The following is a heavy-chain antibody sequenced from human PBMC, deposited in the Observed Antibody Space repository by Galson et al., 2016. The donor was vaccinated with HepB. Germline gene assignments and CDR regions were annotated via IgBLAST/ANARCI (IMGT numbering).Heavy chain of an antibody. CDR2: TYYRCKWYN. J-gene: IGHJ6*02. D-gene: IGHD1/OR15-1a*01. CDR1: GDSVSSNSAA. Sequence: CAISGDSVSSNSAAWNWIRQSPSRGLEWLGRTYYRCKWYNDYAVSVKSRIIVNPDTSKNQFSLQLNSVTPEDTAVYYCVEQRKGAPYGMDVWGQGTTVTVSS. CDR3: VEQRKGAPYGMDV. V-gene: IGHV6-1*01.